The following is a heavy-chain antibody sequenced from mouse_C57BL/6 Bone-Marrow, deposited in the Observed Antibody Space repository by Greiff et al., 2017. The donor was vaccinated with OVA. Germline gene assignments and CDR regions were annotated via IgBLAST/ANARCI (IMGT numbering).Heavy chain of an antibody. CDR3: ARDPYWYFDV. CDR1: GYAFTNYL. Sequence: QVQLQQSGAELVRPGTSVKVSCKASGYAFTNYLIEWVKQRPGQGLEWIGVINPGSGGTNYNEKFKGKATLTAGKSSSTAYMQLSSLTSEDSAVYFCARDPYWYFDVWGTGTTVTVSS. V-gene: IGHV1-54*01. J-gene: IGHJ1*03. CDR2: INPGSGGT.